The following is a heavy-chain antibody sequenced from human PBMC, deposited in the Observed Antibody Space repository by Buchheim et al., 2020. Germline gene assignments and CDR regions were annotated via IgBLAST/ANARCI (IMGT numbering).Heavy chain of an antibody. V-gene: IGHV4-4*02. CDR1: GASISSGDW. CDR3: AKFSSFGVAN. CDR2: IWHTGST. Sequence: QVHLQESGPGLVKPSETLSLTCAVSGASISSGDWWSWVRQPPGKGLEWIGEIWHTGSTNYNPSLKSRVPISVDKSRNHFSLNLSSVTAADTAMYYCAKFSSFGVANWGQGTL. D-gene: IGHD3-3*01. J-gene: IGHJ4*02.